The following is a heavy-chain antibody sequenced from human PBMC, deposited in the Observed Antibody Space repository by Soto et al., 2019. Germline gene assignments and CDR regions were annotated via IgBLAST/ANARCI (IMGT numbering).Heavy chain of an antibody. Sequence: PGGSPGLSCEASGFTFSTSGMDWARQNPGMGLVWVSRINSDGGSVSYTDSVKGRFTISRDNAKNTLYLEMNSLTAEDTAVYYCARASALVIVMDFWGHGTQVTVSS. CDR3: ARASALVIVMDF. CDR1: GFTFSTSG. J-gene: IGHJ4*01. V-gene: IGHV3-74*01. CDR2: INSDGGSV. D-gene: IGHD3-16*02.